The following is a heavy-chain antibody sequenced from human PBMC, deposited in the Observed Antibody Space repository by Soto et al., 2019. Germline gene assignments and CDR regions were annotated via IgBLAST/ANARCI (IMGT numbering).Heavy chain of an antibody. J-gene: IGHJ6*02. D-gene: IGHD6-6*01. V-gene: IGHV3-30*18. Sequence: GGSLRLSCAASGFTFSSYGMHWVRQAPGKGLEWVAVISYDGSNKYYADSVKGRFTISRDNSKNTLYLQMNSLRAEDTAVYYCAKGHSSSGRDGMDVWGQGTTVTVSS. CDR3: AKGHSSSGRDGMDV. CDR2: ISYDGSNK. CDR1: GFTFSSYG.